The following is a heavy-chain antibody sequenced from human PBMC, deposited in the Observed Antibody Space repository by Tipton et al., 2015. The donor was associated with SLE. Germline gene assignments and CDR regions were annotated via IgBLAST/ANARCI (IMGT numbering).Heavy chain of an antibody. CDR2: IYHSGST. J-gene: IGHJ4*02. D-gene: IGHD7-27*01. CDR3: ARETSWVDY. V-gene: IGHV4-30-2*01. CDR1: GGSISSGGHS. Sequence: TLSLTCAVSGGSISSGGHSWSWIRQPPGKGLEWIGSIYHSGSTSYNPSLKSRVTISVDRSKNQFSLKLSSVTAADTAVYYCARETSWVDYWGQGTLVTVSS.